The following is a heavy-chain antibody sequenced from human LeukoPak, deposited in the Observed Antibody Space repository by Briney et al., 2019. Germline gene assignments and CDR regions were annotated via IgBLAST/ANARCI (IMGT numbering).Heavy chain of an antibody. J-gene: IGHJ5*01. CDR1: GYSFTHYW. V-gene: IGHV5-51*01. Sequence: GKSLKISCKGSGYSFTHYWIAWVRQMPGKGLEGMGVIYPGDSDTRYSPSFQGHVTISADESIGTAYLQWSSLKPSDTAMYYCARRIAIFGDGNWFDFWGQGTLVTVSS. D-gene: IGHD3-3*01. CDR3: ARRIAIFGDGNWFDF. CDR2: IYPGDSDT.